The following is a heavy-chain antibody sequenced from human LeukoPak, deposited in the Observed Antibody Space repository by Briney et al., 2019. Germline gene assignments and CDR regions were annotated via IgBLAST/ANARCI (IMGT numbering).Heavy chain of an antibody. V-gene: IGHV4-34*01. Sequence: PSETLSLTCAAYGGSFSGYYWSWIRQPPGKGLEWIGEINHSGSTNYNPSLKSRVTISVDTSKNQFSLKLSSVTAADTAVYYCARDKDLRFDYWGQGTLVTVSS. CDR3: ARDKDLRFDY. CDR2: INHSGST. J-gene: IGHJ4*02. CDR1: GGSFSGYY.